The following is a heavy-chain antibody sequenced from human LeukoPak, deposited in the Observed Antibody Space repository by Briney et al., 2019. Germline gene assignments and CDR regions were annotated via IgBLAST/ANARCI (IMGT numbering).Heavy chain of an antibody. CDR3: ARGGWNKFDY. V-gene: IGHV4-34*01. D-gene: IGHD1-1*01. Sequence: PSEILSLTCAVYGGSFSGHYWTWIHQPPGKGLEWIGEINHSGSTNYNPSLKSRVTISVDTSKNQFSLKLSSVTAADTAVYYCARGGWNKFDYWGQGTLVTVSS. CDR2: INHSGST. J-gene: IGHJ4*02. CDR1: GGSFSGHY.